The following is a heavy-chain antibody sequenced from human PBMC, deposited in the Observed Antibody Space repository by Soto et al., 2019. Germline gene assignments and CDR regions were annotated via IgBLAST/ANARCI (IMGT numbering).Heavy chain of an antibody. D-gene: IGHD2-15*01. CDR1: GGSISSSSYY. J-gene: IGHJ4*02. V-gene: IGHV4-39*01. Sequence: QLQLQESGPGLVKPSETLSLTCTVSGGSISSSSYYWGWIRQPPGKGLEWIGSIYYSGSTYYNPSLKGRVTISVDTTKNQFALKLSSVTAADTAVYYCERFEYSGVVAASYFDYWGQGTLVTVSS. CDR2: IYYSGST. CDR3: ERFEYSGVVAASYFDY.